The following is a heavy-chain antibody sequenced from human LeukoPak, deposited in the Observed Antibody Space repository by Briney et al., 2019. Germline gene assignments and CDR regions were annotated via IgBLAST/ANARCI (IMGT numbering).Heavy chain of an antibody. V-gene: IGHV3-23*01. CDR2: ISGSGGAT. Sequence: GGSLRLSCAASGFTFNNYAMSWVRQAPGKGLEWVSAISGSGGATYYADSVKGRFTISRDNSRNTLYLQMNSLRAEDTALYYCASLDYFDSSDYGDYWGQGTLVTVSS. D-gene: IGHD3-22*01. CDR3: ASLDYFDSSDYGDY. J-gene: IGHJ4*02. CDR1: GFTFNNYA.